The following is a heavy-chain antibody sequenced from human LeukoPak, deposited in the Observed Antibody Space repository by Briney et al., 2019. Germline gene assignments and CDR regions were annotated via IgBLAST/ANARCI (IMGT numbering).Heavy chain of an antibody. CDR1: GGSISTFY. Sequence: SETLSLTCTVSGGSISTFYWSWIRHPAGKGLEWIGRIYTSGSTNYSPSFKSRVTMSVDTSKNQFSLKLSSVTAADTAVYYCAKMFNADVYFEYWGQGILVTVSS. CDR3: AKMFNADVYFEY. D-gene: IGHD2-2*01. V-gene: IGHV4-4*07. CDR2: IYTSGST. J-gene: IGHJ4*02.